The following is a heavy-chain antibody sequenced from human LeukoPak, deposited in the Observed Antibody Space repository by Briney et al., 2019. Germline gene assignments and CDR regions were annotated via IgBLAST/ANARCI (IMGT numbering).Heavy chain of an antibody. Sequence: GESLKISCKGSGYSFTTYWISWVRQMPGKGLEWMGIIYPGDSDTRYSPSFQGQVTISADNSISTAYLQWSSLKASDTAIYYCARRGSTWYQDYWGQGTLVTVSS. J-gene: IGHJ4*02. CDR2: IYPGDSDT. CDR1: GYSFTTYW. D-gene: IGHD6-13*01. CDR3: ARRGSTWYQDY. V-gene: IGHV5-51*01.